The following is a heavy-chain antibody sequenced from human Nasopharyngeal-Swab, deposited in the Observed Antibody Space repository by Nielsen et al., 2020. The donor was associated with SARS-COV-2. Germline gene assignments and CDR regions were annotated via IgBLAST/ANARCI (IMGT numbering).Heavy chain of an antibody. CDR1: GFTFDNSE. CDR3: ARASRGWS. D-gene: IGHD6-19*01. CDR2: ISTSGATI. V-gene: IGHV3-48*03. Sequence: GESLKISCAASGFTFDNSEMNWVRQAPGKGLEWVSYISTSGATIHYADSVRGRFTISRDNAKKSVYLQMNSLRAEDTAVYYCARASRGWSWGQGTLVTVSS. J-gene: IGHJ5*02.